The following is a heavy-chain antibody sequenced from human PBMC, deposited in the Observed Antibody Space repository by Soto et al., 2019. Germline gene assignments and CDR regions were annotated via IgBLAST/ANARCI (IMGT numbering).Heavy chain of an antibody. CDR2: IIPILGIA. CDR3: ARDRGDGYNNI. CDR1: GGTFSSYT. Sequence: QVQLVQSGAEVKKPGSSVKVSCKASGGTFSSYTISWVRQAPGQGLEWMGRIIPILGIANYAQKFQGRVTITADKSTSTAYMELSSLRSEDTAVYSCARDRGDGYNNIWGQGTMVPVSS. J-gene: IGHJ3*02. D-gene: IGHD5-12*01. V-gene: IGHV1-69*08.